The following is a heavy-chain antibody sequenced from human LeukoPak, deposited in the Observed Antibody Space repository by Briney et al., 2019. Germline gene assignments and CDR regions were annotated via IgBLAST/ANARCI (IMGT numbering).Heavy chain of an antibody. CDR2: VRASANST. CDR3: ARGPSCSSHSCYVIVVLDM. D-gene: IGHD2-2*01. CDR1: GFMFDIYA. V-gene: IGHV3-23*01. Sequence: GGSLRLFCAASGFMFDIYAMTWVRQAPGKGLDLVSGVRASANSTYYADAVQGRFSISRDNGRNTLYLQMNSLSVDDTAVYYCARGPSCSSHSCYVIVVLDMWGQGTLVTVSS. J-gene: IGHJ3*02.